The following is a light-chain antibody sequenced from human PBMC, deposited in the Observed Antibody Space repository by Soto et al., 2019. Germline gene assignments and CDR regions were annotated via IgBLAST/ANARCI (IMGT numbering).Light chain of an antibody. J-gene: IGKJ5*01. CDR1: QSVSSSY. Sequence: EIVLTQSPGTLSLSPGERATLSCRASQSVSSSYLAWYQQKPGQAPRLLIYGASSRATGIPDRFSGSGSGTDFTLTISRLEPEDFAVYYCQQHGSSPIPFGHGPRLEIK. V-gene: IGKV3-20*01. CDR3: QQHGSSPIP. CDR2: GAS.